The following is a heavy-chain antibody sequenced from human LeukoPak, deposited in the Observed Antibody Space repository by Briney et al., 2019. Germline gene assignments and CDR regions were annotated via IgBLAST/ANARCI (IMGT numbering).Heavy chain of an antibody. J-gene: IGHJ5*02. D-gene: IGHD1-1*01. V-gene: IGHV1-18*01. Sequence: ASVKVSCKASGGTFSSYAISWVRQAPGQGLEWMGWISTYNGNTNYAQKLQGRVTMTTDTSTSTAYKELRSLRSDDTAVYYCARTTRIEGFDPWGQGTLVTVSS. CDR3: ARTTRIEGFDP. CDR2: ISTYNGNT. CDR1: GGTFSSYA.